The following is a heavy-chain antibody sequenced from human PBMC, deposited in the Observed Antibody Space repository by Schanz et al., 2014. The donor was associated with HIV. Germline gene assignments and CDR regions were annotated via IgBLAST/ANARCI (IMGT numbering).Heavy chain of an antibody. J-gene: IGHJ3*02. Sequence: EVQLLESGGGLEQPGGSLRLSCAASGFNFNNYAMTWVRQAPGKGLEWVSTISAGVGTASYADSVKGRFTISRDNSKKMLFLQMNRLRAEDTAVYYCAIRTPMISFGAFDIWGRGTMVTLSS. CDR3: AIRTPMISFGAFDI. V-gene: IGHV3-23*01. CDR2: ISAGVGTA. D-gene: IGHD3-16*01. CDR1: GFNFNNYA.